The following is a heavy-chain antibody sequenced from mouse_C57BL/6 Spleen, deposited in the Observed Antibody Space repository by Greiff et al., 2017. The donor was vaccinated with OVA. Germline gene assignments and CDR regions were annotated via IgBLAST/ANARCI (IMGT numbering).Heavy chain of an antibody. D-gene: IGHD2-2*01. CDR3: ATMVTTYFDY. CDR1: GYAFSSSW. Sequence: VKLQESGPELVKPGASVKISCKASGYAFSSSWMNWVKQRPGKGLEWIGRIYPGDGDTNYNGKFKGKATLTADKSSSTAYMQLSSLTSEDSAVYFCATMVTTYFDYWGQGTTLTVSS. J-gene: IGHJ2*01. CDR2: IYPGDGDT. V-gene: IGHV1-82*01.